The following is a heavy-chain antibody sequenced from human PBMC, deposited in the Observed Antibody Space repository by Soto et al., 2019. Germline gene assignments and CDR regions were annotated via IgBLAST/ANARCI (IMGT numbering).Heavy chain of an antibody. Sequence: PSETLSLTCTVSGGSISSYYWSWIRQPPGKGLEWIGYIYYSGSTNYNPSLKSRVTISVDTSKNQFSLKLSSVTAADTAVYYCGRANYGIFDYWGQGTLVTVSS. D-gene: IGHD4-17*01. CDR3: GRANYGIFDY. J-gene: IGHJ4*02. CDR2: IYYSGST. CDR1: GGSISSYY. V-gene: IGHV4-59*01.